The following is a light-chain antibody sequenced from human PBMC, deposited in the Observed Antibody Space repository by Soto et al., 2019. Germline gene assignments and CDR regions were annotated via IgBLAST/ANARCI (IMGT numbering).Light chain of an antibody. V-gene: IGKV3-20*01. Sequence: IVLSRSPGNLSLSPGERSTLSCRASQSVSSSYLAWYQQKPGQAPRLLIYGASSRATGIPDRFSVSGSGTDFTLTISRLEPEDLAVYYCQQYGSSRLTFGRGTKVEIK. CDR1: QSVSSSY. J-gene: IGKJ4*01. CDR2: GAS. CDR3: QQYGSSRLT.